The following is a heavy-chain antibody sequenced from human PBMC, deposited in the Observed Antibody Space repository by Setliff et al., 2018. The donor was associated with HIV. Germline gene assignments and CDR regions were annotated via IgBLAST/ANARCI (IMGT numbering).Heavy chain of an antibody. V-gene: IGHV4-61*09. CDR3: VSQPESRWQIEY. CDR1: GVSISSGSYY. D-gene: IGHD3-10*01. Sequence: SETLSLSCTVSGVSISSGSYYWSWVRQPAGKGLEWIGHIYTSGSTNYNPSLKSRVTISVDTSKNQFSLKLRSVTAADTAVYYCVSQPESRWQIEYWGQGTLVTVSS. CDR2: IYTSGST. J-gene: IGHJ4*02.